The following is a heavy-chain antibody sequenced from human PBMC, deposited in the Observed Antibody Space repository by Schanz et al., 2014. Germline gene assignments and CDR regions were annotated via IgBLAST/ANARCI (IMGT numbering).Heavy chain of an antibody. CDR1: GYTLTGFG. D-gene: IGHD1-26*01. V-gene: IGHV1-18*01. Sequence: QVQLVQSGAEVKKPGASVKVSCQASGYTLTGFGVSWVRQAPGQGREWMGWISAYSGNSKYAQKLQRRLPMTQGTSPNPEYMDLRTVASDDAAVYYCARFNSGSHSPPYYYYGMDVWGQGTTVTVSS. J-gene: IGHJ6*02. CDR3: ARFNSGSHSPPYYYYGMDV. CDR2: ISAYSGNS.